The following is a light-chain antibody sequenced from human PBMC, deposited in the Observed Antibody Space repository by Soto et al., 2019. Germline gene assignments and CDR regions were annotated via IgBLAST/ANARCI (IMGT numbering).Light chain of an antibody. Sequence: QSVLTQPPSASGTPGQRVTISCSGSSSNIGSNYVYWYQQLPGTAPKLLIYSNNQRPSGVPDRFSGSKSGTSASLAISGLRSEYEADYYCAAWDECLSALYVFGTGTKVT. CDR3: AAWDECLSALYV. V-gene: IGLV1-47*02. CDR2: SNN. J-gene: IGLJ1*01. CDR1: SSNIGSNY.